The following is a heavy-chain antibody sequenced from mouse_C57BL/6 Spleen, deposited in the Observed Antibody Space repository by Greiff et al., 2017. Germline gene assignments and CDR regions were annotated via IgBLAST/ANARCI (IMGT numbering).Heavy chain of an antibody. V-gene: IGHV1-55*01. CDR2: IYPGSGST. J-gene: IGHJ1*03. CDR1: GYTFTSYW. Sequence: QVQLQQPGAELVKPGASVKMSCKASGYTFTSYWITWVKQRPGQGLEWIGDIYPGSGSTNYNEKFKCKATLTVDTSSSTAYMQLSSLTSEDSAVYYCARRDYGSSFWYFDVWGTGTTVTVSS. D-gene: IGHD1-1*01. CDR3: ARRDYGSSFWYFDV.